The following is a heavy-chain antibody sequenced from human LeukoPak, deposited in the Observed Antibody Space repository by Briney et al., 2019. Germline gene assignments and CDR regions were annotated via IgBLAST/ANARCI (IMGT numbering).Heavy chain of an antibody. Sequence: GGSLRLSCAASGFTVSSNCMSWVRQAPGKGLEWVSVIYSGGSTYYADSVKGRFTISRDNSENTLYLQMNSLRAEDTAVYYCARDDLGSYYVYWGQGTLVTVSS. V-gene: IGHV3-53*01. J-gene: IGHJ4*02. CDR1: GFTVSSNC. D-gene: IGHD1-26*01. CDR2: IYSGGST. CDR3: ARDDLGSYYVY.